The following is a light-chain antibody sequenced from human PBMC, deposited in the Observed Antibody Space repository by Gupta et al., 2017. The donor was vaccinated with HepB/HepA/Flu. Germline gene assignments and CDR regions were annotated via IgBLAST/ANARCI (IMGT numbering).Light chain of an antibody. CDR3: QQSYNNPRT. Sequence: DIQMTQSPSSLSASVGDRITITCRASQSISTYLNWYQQRPEKAPKVLIYAGTNLQKGVPSRFSGSGSGTDFTLTISSLEPEDFATYYCQQSYNNPRTFGGGTTVEMK. V-gene: IGKV1-39*01. J-gene: IGKJ4*01. CDR2: AGT. CDR1: QSISTY.